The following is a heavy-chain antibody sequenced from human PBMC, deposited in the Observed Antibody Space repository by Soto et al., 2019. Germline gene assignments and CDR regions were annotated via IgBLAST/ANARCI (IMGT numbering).Heavy chain of an antibody. CDR2: IYYSGST. V-gene: IGHV4-31*03. J-gene: IGHJ4*02. CDR3: ARRWLRSTKHFDY. D-gene: IGHD5-12*01. Sequence: SETLSLTCTVSGGSISSGGYYWSWIRQHPGKGLEWIGYIYYSGSTYYNPSLKSRVTISVDTSKNQFSLKLSSVTAADTAVYYCARRWLRSTKHFDYWGQGTLVTVSS. CDR1: GGSISSGGYY.